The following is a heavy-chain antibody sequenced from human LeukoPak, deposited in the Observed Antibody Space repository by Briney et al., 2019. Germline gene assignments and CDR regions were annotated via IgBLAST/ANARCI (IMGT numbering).Heavy chain of an antibody. CDR1: GGSISSHY. CDR2: IYYSGST. J-gene: IGHJ5*02. Sequence: SETLSLTCTVSGGSISSHYWSWIRQPPGKGLEWIGYIYYSGSTNYNPSLKSRVTISVDTSKNQFSLKLSSVTAADTAVYYCARGEAARPGRYSSSWYYWFDPWGQGTLVTVPS. V-gene: IGHV4-59*11. D-gene: IGHD6-13*01. CDR3: ARGEAARPGRYSSSWYYWFDP.